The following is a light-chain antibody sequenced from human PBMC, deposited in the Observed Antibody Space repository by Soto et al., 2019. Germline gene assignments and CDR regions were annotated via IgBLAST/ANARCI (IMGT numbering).Light chain of an antibody. Sequence: ALTQPTSVSGSPGQSITISCTGNHNDIGTYDYVSWYQQHPGRAPRLLIHGVTTRPSGISDRFSASKSGLTASLTISGLQPEDEADYYRSSFTSNRIYVFGPGTKVT. V-gene: IGLV2-14*03. J-gene: IGLJ1*01. CDR2: GVT. CDR1: HNDIGTYDY. CDR3: SSFTSNRIYV.